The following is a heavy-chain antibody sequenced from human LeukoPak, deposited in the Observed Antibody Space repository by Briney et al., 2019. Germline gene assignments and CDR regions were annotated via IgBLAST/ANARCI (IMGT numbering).Heavy chain of an antibody. Sequence: AGGSLRLSCAASGFAFSSYAMTRVRQAPGKGLEWVSAINTSGGTTNYADSVKGRFTISRDNSKNALYLQMNSLRAEDTAVYYCAKDRGYWGQGTLVTVSS. CDR3: AKDRGY. CDR1: GFAFSSYA. J-gene: IGHJ4*02. V-gene: IGHV3-23*01. CDR2: INTSGGTT.